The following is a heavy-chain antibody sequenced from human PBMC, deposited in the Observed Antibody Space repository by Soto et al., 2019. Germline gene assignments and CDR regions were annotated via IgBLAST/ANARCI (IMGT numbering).Heavy chain of an antibody. V-gene: IGHV3-23*01. CDR1: GFTFTNYA. D-gene: IGHD2-2*01. Sequence: EVQLLESRGGLVQPGGSLRLSCAASGFTFTNYAMSWVRQAPGKGLEWVSTISGGVGVNTFYADSVKGRFTISRDNSKNTLNPQMNSLRAEDTAVYYCARVKCSTGCSPNWFDPWGQGTLLTVSS. CDR2: ISGGVGVNT. J-gene: IGHJ5*02. CDR3: ARVKCSTGCSPNWFDP.